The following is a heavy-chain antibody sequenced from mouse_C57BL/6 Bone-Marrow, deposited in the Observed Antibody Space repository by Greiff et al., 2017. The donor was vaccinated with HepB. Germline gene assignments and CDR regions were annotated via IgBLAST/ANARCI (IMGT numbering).Heavy chain of an antibody. J-gene: IGHJ4*01. CDR2: IWSGGST. CDR1: GFSLTSYG. Sequence: VQLQQSGPGLVQPSQRLSITCTVSGFSLTSYGVHWVRQSPGKGLEWLGVIWSGGSTDYNAAFISRLSISKDNSKSQVFFKMNSLQADDTAIYYCARRIYPYAMDYWGQGTSVTVSS. V-gene: IGHV2-2*01. CDR3: ARRIYPYAMDY. D-gene: IGHD1-1*01.